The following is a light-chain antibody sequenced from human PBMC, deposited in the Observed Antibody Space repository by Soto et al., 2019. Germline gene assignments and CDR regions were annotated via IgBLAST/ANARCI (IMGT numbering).Light chain of an antibody. J-gene: IGLJ1*01. Sequence: QSALTQPPSVSGSPGQSITISCTGTSSDVGYYNYVSWYQHHPGKAPKLMIYGVSNRPSGVSNRFSGSKSGNTASLTISGLQADDEADYYCSSHTISSALQVFGTGTKLTVL. CDR2: GVS. CDR1: SSDVGYYNY. CDR3: SSHTISSALQV. V-gene: IGLV2-14*01.